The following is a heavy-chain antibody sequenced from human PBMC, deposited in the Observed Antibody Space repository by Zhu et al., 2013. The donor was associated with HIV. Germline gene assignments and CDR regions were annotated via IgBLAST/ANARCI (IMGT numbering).Heavy chain of an antibody. CDR3: ARDHQSSVVRGVKFDY. V-gene: IGHV1-2*02. Sequence: QVHLIQSGAGVKKPGASVKVSCKASGYMFTDYYMHWVRQAPGQGPEWMGWINPNSGATSYAQKFQDRVTMTRDTSITTAYMELRRLRSDDTAVYYCARDHQSSVVRGVKFDYWGQGTLVTVSS. D-gene: IGHD3-10*02. J-gene: IGHJ4*02. CDR2: INPNSGAT. CDR1: GYMFTDYY.